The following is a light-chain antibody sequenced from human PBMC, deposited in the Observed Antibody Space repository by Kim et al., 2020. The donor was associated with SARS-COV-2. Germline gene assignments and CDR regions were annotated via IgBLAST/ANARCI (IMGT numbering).Light chain of an antibody. CDR3: QSRDSGGNVV. J-gene: IGLJ2*01. CDR2: GRN. V-gene: IGLV3-19*01. Sequence: SSELTQDPAVSVALGQTVRITCQGDSLRSYYATWYQQKPRQAPLLVIFGRNNRPSGIPDRLSGSTSGNTASLTISGAQAEDEADFYCQSRDSGGNVVFGGGTQLTVL. CDR1: SLRSYY.